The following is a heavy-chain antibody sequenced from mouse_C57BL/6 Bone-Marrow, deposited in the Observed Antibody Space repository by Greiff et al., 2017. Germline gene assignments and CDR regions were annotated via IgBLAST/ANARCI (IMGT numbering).Heavy chain of an antibody. CDR1: GYTFTSYW. V-gene: IGHV1-55*01. J-gene: IGHJ1*03. D-gene: IGHD1-1*01. CDR2: IYPGSGST. Sequence: QVQLQQSGAELVKPGASVKMSCKASGYTFTSYWITWVKQRPGQGLEWIGDIYPGSGSTNYNEKFKSKATLTVDTSSSTAYMQLSSLTSEDSAVYYCARRYYGKWYFDVWGTGTTVTVSS. CDR3: ARRYYGKWYFDV.